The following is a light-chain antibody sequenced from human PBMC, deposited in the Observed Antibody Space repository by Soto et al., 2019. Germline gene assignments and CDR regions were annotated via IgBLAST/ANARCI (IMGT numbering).Light chain of an antibody. J-gene: IGKJ1*01. Sequence: EIVLTQSPGTLSFSPGERATLSCRASQSITNNYLAWYQQKAGQVPRLLLYGASTRPTGIPDRFSGSGSGTAFHLTLTRLEPDDFAVYYCQHYGSSPRTFGQGTKVEIK. CDR2: GAS. V-gene: IGKV3-20*01. CDR3: QHYGSSPRT. CDR1: QSITNNY.